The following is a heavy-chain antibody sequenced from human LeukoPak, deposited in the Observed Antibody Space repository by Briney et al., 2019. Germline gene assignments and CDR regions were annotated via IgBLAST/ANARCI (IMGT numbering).Heavy chain of an antibody. CDR2: IEPSDSYT. D-gene: IGHD2-2*01. J-gene: IGHJ4*02. CDR3: ARWTNGIGYCSSTSCYADY. CDR1: GYPFTTYW. Sequence: GESLKISCKGSGYPFTTYWITWVRQLPGKGLDWIGRIEPSDSYTNSNTSFQAHVTISADESISTAYLQWSSLKASDTAMYYCARWTNGIGYCSSTSCYADYWGQGTLVTGSS. V-gene: IGHV5-10-1*01.